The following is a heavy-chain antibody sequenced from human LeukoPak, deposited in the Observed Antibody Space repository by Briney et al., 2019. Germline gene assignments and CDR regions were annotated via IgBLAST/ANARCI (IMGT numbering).Heavy chain of an antibody. V-gene: IGHV1-8*01. CDR1: GYTFTSYD. J-gene: IGHJ6*02. Sequence: ASVKVSCKASGYTFTSYDINWVRQATGQGLEWMGWMNPNSGNTGYAQKFQGRVTMTRNTSISTAYMELSSLRSEDTAVYHCASAPWYSSGWYDYYYYYGMDVWGQGTTVTVSS. CDR2: MNPNSGNT. D-gene: IGHD6-19*01. CDR3: ASAPWYSSGWYDYYYYYGMDV.